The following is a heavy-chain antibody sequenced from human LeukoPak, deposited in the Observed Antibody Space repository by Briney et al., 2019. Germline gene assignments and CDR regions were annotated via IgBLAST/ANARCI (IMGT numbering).Heavy chain of an antibody. V-gene: IGHV3-21*01. J-gene: IGHJ3*02. CDR2: ISSSSSYI. CDR3: ARSGGDDDAFDI. Sequence: GGSLRLSCAASGFTFSSYSMNWVRQAPGKGLEWVSSISSSSSYIYYADSVKGRFTISRDNAKNSLYLQMNSLRAGDTAVYYCARSGGDDDAFDIWGQGTMVTVSS. CDR1: GFTFSSYS. D-gene: IGHD3-10*01.